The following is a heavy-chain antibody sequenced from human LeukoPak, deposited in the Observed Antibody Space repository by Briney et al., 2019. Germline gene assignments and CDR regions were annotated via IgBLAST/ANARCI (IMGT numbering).Heavy chain of an antibody. J-gene: IGHJ4*02. Sequence: TGGALGLSCAASGFTFRTYPMHWVRQAPGKGLEWVALISYDGINEYYADSVKGRFTISRDNSKNTLYLQMNSLRAEDTAAYYCARDPKGYCSGGSCYIYYFDYWGQGTLVTVSS. D-gene: IGHD2-15*01. CDR3: ARDPKGYCSGGSCYIYYFDY. V-gene: IGHV3-30-3*01. CDR2: ISYDGINE. CDR1: GFTFRTYP.